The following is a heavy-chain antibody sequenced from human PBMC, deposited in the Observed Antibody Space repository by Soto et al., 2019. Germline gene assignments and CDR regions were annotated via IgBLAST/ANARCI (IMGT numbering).Heavy chain of an antibody. J-gene: IGHJ6*02. CDR2: IYYSGST. CDR3: AVGGGLLWFGEYYGMDV. CDR1: GGSISSGGYY. Sequence: PSETLSLTCTVTGGSISSGGYYWSWIRQHPGKGLEWIGYIYYSGSTYYNPSLKSRVTISVDTSKNQFSLKLSSVTAADTAVYYCAVGGGLLWFGEYYGMDVWGQGTTVT. D-gene: IGHD3-10*01. V-gene: IGHV4-31*03.